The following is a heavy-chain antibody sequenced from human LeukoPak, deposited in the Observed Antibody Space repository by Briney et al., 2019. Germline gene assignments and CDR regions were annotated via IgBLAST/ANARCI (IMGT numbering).Heavy chain of an antibody. V-gene: IGHV4-59*01. CDR2: IYYSGST. CDR3: ARVFHYDFWSGSTYYFDY. CDR1: GGSISSYY. J-gene: IGHJ4*02. Sequence: SETLSLTCTVSGGSISSYYWSWIRQPPGKGLEWIGYIYYSGSTNYNPSLKSRVTMSVDTSKNQFSLKLSSVTAADTAVYYCARVFHYDFWSGSTYYFDYWGQGTLVTVSS. D-gene: IGHD3-3*01.